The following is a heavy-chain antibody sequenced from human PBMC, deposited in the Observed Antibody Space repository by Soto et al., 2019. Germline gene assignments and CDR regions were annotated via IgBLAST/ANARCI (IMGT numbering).Heavy chain of an antibody. J-gene: IGHJ4*02. CDR2: IYWDDDK. V-gene: IGHV2-5*02. CDR1: GFSLSTSGVG. Sequence: QITLKESGPTLVKPTQTLTLTCTFSGFSLSTSGVGVGWIRQPPGKALEWLVFIYWDDDKRYSPSLRSRLTITNYTSTSLVVLTMTNMDPGDTATYYCAHRGEYNSDWTGGYLTYWGQGTLVTVSS. CDR3: AHRGEYNSDWTGGYLTY. D-gene: IGHD6-6*01.